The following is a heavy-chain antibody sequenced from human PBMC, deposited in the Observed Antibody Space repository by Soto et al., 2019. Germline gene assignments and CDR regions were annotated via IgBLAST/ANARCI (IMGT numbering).Heavy chain of an antibody. Sequence: GESLKISCKGSGYSFTSYWISWVRQMPGKGLEWMGRIDPSDSYTNYSPSFQGHVTISADKSTSTAYLQWSSLKASDTAMYYCAKGGYSSGWPDYWGQGTLVTVSS. D-gene: IGHD6-19*01. CDR2: IDPSDSYT. V-gene: IGHV5-10-1*01. J-gene: IGHJ4*02. CDR3: AKGGYSSGWPDY. CDR1: GYSFTSYW.